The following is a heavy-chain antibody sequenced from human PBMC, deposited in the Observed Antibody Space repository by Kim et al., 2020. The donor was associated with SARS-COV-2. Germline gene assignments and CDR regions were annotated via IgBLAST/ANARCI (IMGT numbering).Heavy chain of an antibody. V-gene: IGHV3-23*01. D-gene: IGHD1-26*01. Sequence: YADSVKGRFTISRDNSKNTLYLQMNSLRAEDTAVYYCAKELGATRGYFDYWGQGTLVTVSS. CDR3: AKELGATRGYFDY. J-gene: IGHJ4*02.